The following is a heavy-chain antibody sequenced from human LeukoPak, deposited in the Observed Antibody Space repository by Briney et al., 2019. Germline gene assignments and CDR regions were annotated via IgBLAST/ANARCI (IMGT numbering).Heavy chain of an antibody. CDR3: AREVSGWRGGAFDV. D-gene: IGHD6-19*01. CDR1: GGSLSGYY. V-gene: IGHV3-11*04. Sequence: LSLTCAVYGGSLSGYYWSWVRQAPGKGLEWVSYISGSSSTIYYADSVKGRFTISRDNAKNSLFLQMNSLKADDTAMYYCAREVSGWRGGAFDVWGQGTMVAVSS. J-gene: IGHJ3*01. CDR2: ISGSSSTI.